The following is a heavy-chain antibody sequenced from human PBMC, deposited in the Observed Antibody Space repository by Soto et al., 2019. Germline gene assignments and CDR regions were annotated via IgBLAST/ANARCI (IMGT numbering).Heavy chain of an antibody. CDR2: MNPNSGNT. CDR3: ARGNGIVVVPAAIGWFDP. CDR1: GYTFTSYD. Sequence: QVPLVQSGAEVKKPGASVKVSCKASGYTFTSYDINWVRQATGQGLEWMGWMNPNSGNTGYAQKFQGRVTMTRNTSISTAYMELSSLRSEDTAVYYCARGNGIVVVPAAIGWFDPWGQGTLVTVSS. J-gene: IGHJ5*02. V-gene: IGHV1-8*01. D-gene: IGHD2-2*01.